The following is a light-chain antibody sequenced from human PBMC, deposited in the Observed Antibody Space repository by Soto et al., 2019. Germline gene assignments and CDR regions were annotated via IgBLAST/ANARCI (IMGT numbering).Light chain of an antibody. CDR3: AAWDGSLQTWV. V-gene: IGLV1-44*01. CDR1: SSNIGSNI. Sequence: QSVLTQPPSASGTPGQRVTIYCSGSSSNIGSNIVNWYQHLPGTAPKLLIYTNHQRPSGVPDRFSDAKSGTSASLAIRGLQAEDEADYYCAAWDGSLQTWVFGGGNKLNVL. CDR2: TNH. J-gene: IGLJ3*02.